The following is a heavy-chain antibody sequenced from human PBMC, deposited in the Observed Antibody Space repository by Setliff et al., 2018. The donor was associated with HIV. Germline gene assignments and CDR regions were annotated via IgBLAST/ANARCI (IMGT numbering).Heavy chain of an antibody. CDR3: AGGRYFRDISDSRFDF. D-gene: IGHD2-21*02. CDR1: SGSISSGTYY. V-gene: IGHV4-31*03. CDR2: IDYSGSA. Sequence: KTSETLSLTCTVSSGSISSGTYYWSWIRQYPGKGLEWIGYIDYSGSAFYNPSLKSRITISRDTSKNQFSLKMNSMTAADTAMYYCAGGRYFRDISDSRFDFWGQGKLVTVS. J-gene: IGHJ4*02.